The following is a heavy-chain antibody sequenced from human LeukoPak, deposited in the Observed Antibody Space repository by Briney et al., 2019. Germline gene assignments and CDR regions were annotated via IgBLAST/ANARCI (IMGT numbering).Heavy chain of an antibody. V-gene: IGHV3-23*01. CDR3: AKHRSSRGYFDY. Sequence: GSLRLSCAASGFTFSSYAMSWVRQAPGKGLEWVSAISGSGGSTYYADSVKGRFTISRDNSKNTLYLQMNSLRAEDTAVYYCAKHRSSRGYFDYWGQGTLVTVSS. J-gene: IGHJ4*02. CDR2: ISGSGGST. CDR1: GFTFSSYA. D-gene: IGHD2-2*01.